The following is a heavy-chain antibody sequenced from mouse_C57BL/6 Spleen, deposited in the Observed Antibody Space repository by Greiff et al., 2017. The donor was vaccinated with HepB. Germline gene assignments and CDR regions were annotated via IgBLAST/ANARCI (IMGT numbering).Heavy chain of an antibody. D-gene: IGHD1-2*01. CDR3: ARKGDDGAWFAY. CDR2: IYPGSGNT. V-gene: IGHV1-66*01. J-gene: IGHJ3*01. CDR1: GYSFTSYY. Sequence: VKLQESGPELVKPGASVKISCKASGYSFTSYYIHWVKQRPGQGLEWIGWIYPGSGNTKYNEKFKGKATLTADTSSSTAYMQLSSLTSEDSAVYYCARKGDDGAWFAYWGQGTLVTVSA.